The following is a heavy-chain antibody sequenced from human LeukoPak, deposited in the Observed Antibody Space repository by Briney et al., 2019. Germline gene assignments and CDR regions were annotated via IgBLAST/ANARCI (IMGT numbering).Heavy chain of an antibody. V-gene: IGHV1-2*02. CDR1: GYTFGAYY. CDR3: ARSFKTGTNEGAAY. D-gene: IGHD1-7*01. J-gene: IGHJ4*02. Sequence: GASVKVSCKASGYTFGAYYIHWVRQAPGQGLEYMGCINPASGGTNYAENFQGRITMTADASITTAYMELSSLRSDDTAVFYCARSFKTGTNEGAAYWGQGTLVTVSS. CDR2: INPASGGT.